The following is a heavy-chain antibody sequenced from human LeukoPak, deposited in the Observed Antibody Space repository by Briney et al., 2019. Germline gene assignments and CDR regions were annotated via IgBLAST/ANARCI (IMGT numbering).Heavy chain of an antibody. CDR3: ARIERGDLRYMDV. CDR1: VYTFTSYG. Sequence: ASVKVSCKASVYTFTSYGISWVRQAPGQGLEWMGWSSAYNGNTNYAQKLQGRVTMTTDTSTSTAYMQLRSLRSDDTAVYYCARIERGDLRYMDVWGKGATVTVSS. V-gene: IGHV1-18*01. CDR2: SSAYNGNT. J-gene: IGHJ6*03. D-gene: IGHD2-21*02.